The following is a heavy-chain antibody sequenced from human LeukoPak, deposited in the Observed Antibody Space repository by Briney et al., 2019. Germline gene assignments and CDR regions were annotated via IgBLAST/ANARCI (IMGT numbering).Heavy chain of an antibody. CDR3: ARGDYLYYFDY. V-gene: IGHV3-11*01. J-gene: IGHJ4*02. Sequence: PGGSLRLSCAASGFTFSGYYMSWIRQAPGKGLEWVSYISTIGSTAYYADSVRGRFTIARDDAKNSLYLQMNSLRVEDTATYYCARGDYLYYFDYWGQGALVTVSS. D-gene: IGHD4-17*01. CDR2: ISTIGSTA. CDR1: GFTFSGYY.